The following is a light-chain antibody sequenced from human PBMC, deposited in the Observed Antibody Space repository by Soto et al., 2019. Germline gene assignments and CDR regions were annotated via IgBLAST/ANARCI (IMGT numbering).Light chain of an antibody. J-gene: IGKJ1*01. CDR3: QHHNSYPLA. CDR2: QTS. CDR1: QSINRW. Sequence: DIQMTQSPSTLSASVGDRVTITCRASQSINRWLAWYQQKPGKAPKLLIYQTSSLISGVPSRFSGSESGTEFTLTIRSLQPDDFATYYCQHHNSYPLAFGQGPKVEIK. V-gene: IGKV1-5*03.